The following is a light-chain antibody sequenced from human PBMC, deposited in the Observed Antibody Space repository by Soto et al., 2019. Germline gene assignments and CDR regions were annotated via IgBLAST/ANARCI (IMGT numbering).Light chain of an antibody. J-gene: IGKJ4*01. Sequence: EIVMTQSPATLSVSPGERATLSCRASQSVSSNLAWYQQRPGQAPRLLIYDASTRATGIPASFSGSGSGTEFTLTISSLRSEDFAVYYCQQYNNWPLTFGGGTKVEIK. CDR3: QQYNNWPLT. CDR2: DAS. V-gene: IGKV3-15*01. CDR1: QSVSSN.